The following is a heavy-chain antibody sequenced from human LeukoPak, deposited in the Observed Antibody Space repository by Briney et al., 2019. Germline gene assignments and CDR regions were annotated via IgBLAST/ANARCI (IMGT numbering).Heavy chain of an antibody. D-gene: IGHD2-21*02. Sequence: GGSLRLSCAASGFTFSSYAMSWVRQAPGKGLEWVSAISGSGGSTYYADSVKGRFTISRDNSKNTLYLQMNSLRAEDTAVYYYAKGSWIIVVVTKFDYWGQGTLVTVSS. CDR2: ISGSGGST. V-gene: IGHV3-23*01. J-gene: IGHJ4*02. CDR1: GFTFSSYA. CDR3: AKGSWIIVVVTKFDY.